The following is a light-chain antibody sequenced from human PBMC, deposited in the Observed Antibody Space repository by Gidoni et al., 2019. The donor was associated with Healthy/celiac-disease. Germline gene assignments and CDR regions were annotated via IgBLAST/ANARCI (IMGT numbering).Light chain of an antibody. CDR2: GAS. Sequence: EIVLTQSPGTLSLSPGERATLSCRASQSVSSSYLACYQQKPGQAPRLLIYGASSRATGIPDMFSGSGSGTDFILTSSRLEPEDVAVYYCQQYGSSPITFGQGTRLEIK. V-gene: IGKV3-20*01. CDR1: QSVSSSY. J-gene: IGKJ5*01. CDR3: QQYGSSPIT.